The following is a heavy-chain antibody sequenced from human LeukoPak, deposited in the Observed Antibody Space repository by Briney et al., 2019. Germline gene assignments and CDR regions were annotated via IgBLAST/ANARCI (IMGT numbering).Heavy chain of an antibody. D-gene: IGHD5-18*01. CDR2: IYYSGST. V-gene: IGHV4-39*01. CDR1: GGSISSSSYC. J-gene: IGHJ4*02. CDR3: ARSTAMVTHWYFDY. Sequence: SETLSLTCTVSGGSISSSSYCWGWIRQPPGKGLEWIGSIYYSGSTYYNPSLKSRVTISVDTSKNQSSLKLSSVPAADTAMYYCARSTAMVTHWYFDYWGQGTLVTVSS.